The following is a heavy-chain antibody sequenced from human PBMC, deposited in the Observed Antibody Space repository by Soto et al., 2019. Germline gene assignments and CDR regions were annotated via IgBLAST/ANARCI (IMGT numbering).Heavy chain of an antibody. D-gene: IGHD3-16*02. CDR2: ISTYNGDT. J-gene: IGHJ4*02. CDR1: GYTFTRSG. Sequence: ASVKVSCKASGYTFTRSGISWVRQAPGQGLEWMGWISTYNGDTNYAQKFQGRVTITADESTSTAYMELSSLRSEDTAVYYCAVRSSYFDYWGQGTLVTVSS. CDR3: AVRSSYFDY. V-gene: IGHV1-18*01.